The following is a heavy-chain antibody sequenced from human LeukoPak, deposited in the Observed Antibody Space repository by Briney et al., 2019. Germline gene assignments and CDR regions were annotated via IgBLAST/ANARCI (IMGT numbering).Heavy chain of an antibody. CDR1: GYTFTGYY. J-gene: IGHJ5*02. D-gene: IGHD6-13*01. CDR3: AREGYSSNWWRTNWFDP. CDR2: INPNSGGT. Sequence: GASVKVSCKASGYTFTGYYMHWVRQAPGQGLEWMGWINPNSGGTNYAQKFQGRVTMTRDTSISTAYMELSRLRSDDTAVYYCAREGYSSNWWRTNWFDPWGQGTLVTVSS. V-gene: IGHV1-2*02.